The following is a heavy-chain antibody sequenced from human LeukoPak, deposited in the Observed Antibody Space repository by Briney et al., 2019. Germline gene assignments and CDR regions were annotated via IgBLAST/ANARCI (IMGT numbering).Heavy chain of an antibody. V-gene: IGHV3-74*01. Sequence: GGSLRLSCAASGFTFSSYWMHWVRQAPGKGLVWVSRINSDGSSTSYADSVKGRFTISRDNAKNTLYLRMNSLRAEDTAVYYCARDGDTAMVIGLSAWFDPWGQGTLVTVSS. J-gene: IGHJ5*02. D-gene: IGHD5-18*01. CDR3: ARDGDTAMVIGLSAWFDP. CDR2: INSDGSST. CDR1: GFTFSSYW.